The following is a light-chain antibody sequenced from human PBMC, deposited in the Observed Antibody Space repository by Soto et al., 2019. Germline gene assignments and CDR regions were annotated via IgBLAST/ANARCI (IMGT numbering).Light chain of an antibody. CDR2: QAA. CDR3: QQYITYSRT. J-gene: IGKJ2*02. V-gene: IGKV1-5*03. CDR1: QGVSTW. Sequence: DIQMTQSPATLSSSVGDRVTITCRASQGVSTWWAWYQHKPGKATKLLIYQAASLEGGVPSSVSGSGSGTEFTLTISRLQPDDLVTYYLQQYITYSRTFGQGTRVETK.